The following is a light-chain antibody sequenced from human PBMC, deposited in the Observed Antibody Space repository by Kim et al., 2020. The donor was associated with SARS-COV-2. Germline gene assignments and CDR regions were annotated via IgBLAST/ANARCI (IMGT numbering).Light chain of an antibody. J-gene: IGKJ4*01. V-gene: IGKV3-11*02. Sequence: LSPGESATLSCRASQSVSSHLAWYQQRPGQAPRLLIYDASNRATGIPARFSGSGSGRDFTLTIGNLEPEDFAVYYCQQRSNWPLTFGGGTKVDIK. CDR3: QQRSNWPLT. CDR1: QSVSSH. CDR2: DAS.